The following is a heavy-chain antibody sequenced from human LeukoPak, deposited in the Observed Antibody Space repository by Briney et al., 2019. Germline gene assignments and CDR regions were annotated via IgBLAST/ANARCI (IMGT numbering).Heavy chain of an antibody. CDR2: IYSGGTT. CDR1: GFTVSSNY. D-gene: IGHD4-11*01. CDR3: ASGSYSNYVAY. Sequence: GGSLRLSCAASGFTVSSNYMTWVRQAPGKGLEWVSAIYSGGTTYYADSVKGRFTISRDNSKNTLYLQMNSLRADDTAVYYCASGSYSNYVAYWGQGTLVTVSS. V-gene: IGHV3-66*01. J-gene: IGHJ4*02.